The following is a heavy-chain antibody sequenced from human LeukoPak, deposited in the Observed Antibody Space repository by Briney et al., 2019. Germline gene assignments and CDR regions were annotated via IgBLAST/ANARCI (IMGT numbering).Heavy chain of an antibody. D-gene: IGHD2-2*02. J-gene: IGHJ4*02. Sequence: GASVKVSCKASGYTFTGYYMHWVRQAPGQGLEWMGWINPNSGGTNYAQKFQGRVTMTRDTSISTAYMELSRLRSDDTAVYYCARSLGIVVVPAAIPDYWGQGTLVTVSS. CDR3: ARSLGIVVVPAAIPDY. V-gene: IGHV1-2*02. CDR2: INPNSGGT. CDR1: GYTFTGYY.